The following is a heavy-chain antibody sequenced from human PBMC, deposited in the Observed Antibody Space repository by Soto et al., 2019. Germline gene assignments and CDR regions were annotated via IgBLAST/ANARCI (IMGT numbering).Heavy chain of an antibody. Sequence: SETLSLTCTVSGGSLGSSSYYWGWIRQSPGKGLEWIGNIYYSGNTFYNPSLKSRVTISVDTSKNQFYLHLSSVTAADTAIFYCASIAAPGTTHFDFWGQGXLVTVSS. V-gene: IGHV4-39*01. J-gene: IGHJ4*02. CDR1: GGSLGSSSYY. D-gene: IGHD6-13*01. CDR3: ASIAAPGTTHFDF. CDR2: IYYSGNT.